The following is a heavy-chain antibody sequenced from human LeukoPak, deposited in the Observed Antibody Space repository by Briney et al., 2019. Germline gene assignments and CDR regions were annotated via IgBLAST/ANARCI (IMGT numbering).Heavy chain of an antibody. D-gene: IGHD3-16*01. V-gene: IGHV4-61*02. J-gene: IGHJ6*04. CDR2: IYTSGST. CDR1: GGSISSGSYY. CDR3: ARSTLSLTMDV. Sequence: SETLSLTCTVSGGSISSGSYYWSWIRQPAGKGLEWIGRIYTSGSTNYNPSLKSRVTISVDTSKNQFTLKLSSVTAADTAVYYCARSTLSLTMDVWGKGTTVTISS.